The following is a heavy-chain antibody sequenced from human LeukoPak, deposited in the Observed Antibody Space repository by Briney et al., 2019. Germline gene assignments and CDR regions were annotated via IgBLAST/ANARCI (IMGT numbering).Heavy chain of an antibody. Sequence: PGGSLRLYCAASGFTFSSYAMSWVRQAPGKGLEWVSAISGDGARTYYADSVKGRFTISRDNSKNTLDLQTNSLRAEDTAIYYCAKTVVVITFRFDSWGQGSLVTVSS. CDR1: GFTFSSYA. CDR2: ISGDGART. J-gene: IGHJ4*02. D-gene: IGHD2-21*01. CDR3: AKTVVVITFRFDS. V-gene: IGHV3-23*01.